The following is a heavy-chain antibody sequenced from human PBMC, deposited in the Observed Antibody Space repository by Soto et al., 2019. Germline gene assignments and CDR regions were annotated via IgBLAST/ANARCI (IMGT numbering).Heavy chain of an antibody. Sequence: QLVESGGGVVQPGRSLRVSCAASGFTFSTYGMHWVRQAPGKGLEWVGVISHDGSNKSYADSVKGRFTISRDNSKNTLYLQMNSLRPEDTAVYYCAKKTVGEILDGYFDDWGQGTLGTVSS. CDR1: GFTFSTYG. CDR2: ISHDGSNK. D-gene: IGHD3-16*01. V-gene: IGHV3-30*18. J-gene: IGHJ4*02. CDR3: AKKTVGEILDGYFDD.